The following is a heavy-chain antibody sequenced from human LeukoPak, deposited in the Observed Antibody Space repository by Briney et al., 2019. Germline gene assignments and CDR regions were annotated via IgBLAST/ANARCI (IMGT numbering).Heavy chain of an antibody. CDR1: GFSFTTYA. V-gene: IGHV3-30*02. Sequence: PGGSLRLSCAASGFSFTTYAIGWVRQAPGKGLEWVAFIGYDGSNKYYADSVKGRFTISRDNSKNTLYLQMNSLRAEDTAVYYCARETYSSGWYREEYYFDYWGQGTLVTVSS. D-gene: IGHD6-19*01. J-gene: IGHJ4*02. CDR3: ARETYSSGWYREEYYFDY. CDR2: IGYDGSNK.